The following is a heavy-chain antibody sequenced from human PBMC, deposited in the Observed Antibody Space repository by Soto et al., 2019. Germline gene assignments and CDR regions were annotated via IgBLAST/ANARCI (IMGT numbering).Heavy chain of an antibody. CDR3: AADNFGYYDSSGYYYVGYYGMDV. D-gene: IGHD3-22*01. J-gene: IGHJ6*02. CDR1: GFTFTSSA. CDR2: IVVGSGNT. V-gene: IGHV1-58*01. Sequence: SVKVSCKASGFTFTSSAVQWVRQARGQRLEWIGWIVVGSGNTNYAQKFQERVTITRDMSTSTAYMELSSLRSEDTAVYYCAADNFGYYDSSGYYYVGYYGMDVWGQGTTVTVSS.